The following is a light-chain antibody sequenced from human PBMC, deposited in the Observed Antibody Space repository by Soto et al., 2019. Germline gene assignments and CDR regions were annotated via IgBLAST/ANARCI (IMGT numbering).Light chain of an antibody. CDR2: EGS. CDR3: CSYAGSSTPYV. CDR1: SSDVGSYNL. Sequence: QSVLTQPASVSGSPGQSITISCTGTSSDVGSYNLDSWYQQHPGKAPKLMIYEGSKRPSGVSNRFSGSKSGNTASLTISGLQAEDEADYYCCSYAGSSTPYVFGTGTKVTVL. J-gene: IGLJ1*01. V-gene: IGLV2-23*01.